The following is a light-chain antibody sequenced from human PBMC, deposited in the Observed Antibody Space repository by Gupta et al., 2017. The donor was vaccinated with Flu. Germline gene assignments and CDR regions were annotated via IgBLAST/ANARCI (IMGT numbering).Light chain of an antibody. V-gene: IGLV2-8*01. Sequence: QSALTQPPSAPGSPGQSVTISCTGTISDIGGYNLVSWYQQYPGKVPKLMIYEVNKRPSGVPDRFSGSKSGNTASLTVSGLQAEDEADYYCSAYAGANNVYVFGTGTKVTVL. J-gene: IGLJ1*01. CDR1: ISDIGGYNL. CDR2: EVN. CDR3: SAYAGANNVYV.